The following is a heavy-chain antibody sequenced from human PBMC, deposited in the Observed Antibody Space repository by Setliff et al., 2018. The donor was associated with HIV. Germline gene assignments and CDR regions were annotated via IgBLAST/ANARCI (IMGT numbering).Heavy chain of an antibody. CDR1: GGSISSTSYY. CDR3: AKTIWRYFDIFDN. Sequence: ASETLSLTCTVSGGSISSTSYYWGWIRQPPGTGLEWIGSISSSGNTYYNPSLKSRVTTSVDTPKNQFSLKLNSVTAADTAVYYCAKTIWRYFDIFDNWGQGTLVTVSS. J-gene: IGHJ4*02. CDR2: ISSSGNT. V-gene: IGHV4-39*01. D-gene: IGHD3-9*01.